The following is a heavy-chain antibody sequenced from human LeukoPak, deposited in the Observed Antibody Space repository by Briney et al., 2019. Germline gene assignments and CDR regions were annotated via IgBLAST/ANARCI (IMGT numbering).Heavy chain of an antibody. J-gene: IGHJ4*02. Sequence: GESLKISCKGSGYSFTSYWISWVRQMPGKGMEWMGRIDPSDSYTNYSPSFQGHVTISADKSISTAYLQWSSLKASDTAMYYCARHTDDYTSQGVDYCGQGTLVTVSS. D-gene: IGHD3-3*01. V-gene: IGHV5-10-1*01. CDR3: ARHTDDYTSQGVDY. CDR1: GYSFTSYW. CDR2: IDPSDSYT.